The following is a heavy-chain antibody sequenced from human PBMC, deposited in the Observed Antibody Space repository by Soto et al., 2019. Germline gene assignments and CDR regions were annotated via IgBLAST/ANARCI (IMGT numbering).Heavy chain of an antibody. V-gene: IGHV3-23*01. CDR2: ISGSGGST. CDR1: GFTFSSYA. J-gene: IGHJ5*02. Sequence: GGSLRLSCAVSGFTFSSYAMSWVRQAPGKGLEWVSAISGSGGSTYYADSVKGRFTISRDNSKNTLYLQMNSLRAEDTAVYYCAKNPRGALDFLEWLPWFDPWGQGTLVTVSS. D-gene: IGHD3-3*01. CDR3: AKNPRGALDFLEWLPWFDP.